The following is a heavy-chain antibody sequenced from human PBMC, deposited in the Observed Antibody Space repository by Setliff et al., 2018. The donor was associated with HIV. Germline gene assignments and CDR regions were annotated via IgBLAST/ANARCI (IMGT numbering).Heavy chain of an antibody. J-gene: IGHJ6*03. CDR3: ARRNDYYYYMDV. V-gene: IGHV5-51*01. CDR1: GYTFDKYY. CDR2: IYPDDSYT. Sequence: GESLKISCQGSGYTFDKYYIAWVRQMPGKGLEWMGLIYPDDSYTTYSPAFEGHVTFSADKSNSTAYLQWSSLKASDTAMYYCARRNDYYYYMDVWGAGTTVTISS.